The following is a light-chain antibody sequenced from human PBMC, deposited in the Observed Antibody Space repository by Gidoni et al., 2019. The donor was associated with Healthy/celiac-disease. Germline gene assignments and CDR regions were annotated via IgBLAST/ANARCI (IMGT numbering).Light chain of an antibody. CDR3: QVWDSSSDHVV. CDR2: DES. V-gene: IGLV3-21*02. J-gene: IGLJ2*01. Sequence: SYVLTQPPSVSVAPGQTARITWGGNNIGSKSVHWYQQKPGQAPVLVVYDESDRPSGIPERFSGSNSGNTATLTISRVEAGDEADYYCQVWDSSSDHVVFGGGTKLTVL. CDR1: NIGSKS.